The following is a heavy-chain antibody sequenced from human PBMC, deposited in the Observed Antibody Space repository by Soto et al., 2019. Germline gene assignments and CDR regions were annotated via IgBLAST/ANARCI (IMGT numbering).Heavy chain of an antibody. J-gene: IGHJ4*02. CDR2: IRQDESEK. V-gene: IGHV3-7*04. Sequence: GGSLRLSCAASGFTVSNNYMTWVRQAPGKGLEWVGNIRQDESEKYYVDSVKGRFTISRDNAKNSLYLQMNSLRAEDTAVYYCAREIVVARGASYFDYWGPGTLVTVSS. CDR3: AREIVVARGASYFDY. D-gene: IGHD2-2*01. CDR1: GFTVSNNY.